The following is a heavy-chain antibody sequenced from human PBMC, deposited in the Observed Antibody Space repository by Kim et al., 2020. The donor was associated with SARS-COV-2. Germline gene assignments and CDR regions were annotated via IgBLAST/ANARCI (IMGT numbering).Heavy chain of an antibody. Sequence: SETLSLTCTVSGGSISSSSYYWGWIRKPPGKGLEWIGSIYYSGSTYYNPSLKSRVTISVDTSKNQFSLKLSSVTAADTAVYYCARERLLWFGELYYYYYYYGMDVWGQGTTVTVSS. V-gene: IGHV4-39*02. D-gene: IGHD3-10*01. J-gene: IGHJ6*02. CDR1: GGSISSSSYY. CDR3: ARERLLWFGELYYYYYYYGMDV. CDR2: IYYSGST.